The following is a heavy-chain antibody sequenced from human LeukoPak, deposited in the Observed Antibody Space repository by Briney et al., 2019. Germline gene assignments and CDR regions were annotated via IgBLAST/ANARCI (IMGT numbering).Heavy chain of an antibody. CDR1: GATLSIGHA. J-gene: IGHJ4*02. CDR2: INPNSGGT. Sequence: ASVKVSCKAFGATLSIGHAFIWARQAPGQGLEWMGWINPNSGGTNYAQKFQGRVTMTRDTSISTAYMELSRLRSGDTAVYYCARDYLGGWVGYCSGGSCYSFDYWGQGTLVTVSS. V-gene: IGHV1-2*02. D-gene: IGHD2-15*01. CDR3: ARDYLGGWVGYCSGGSCYSFDY.